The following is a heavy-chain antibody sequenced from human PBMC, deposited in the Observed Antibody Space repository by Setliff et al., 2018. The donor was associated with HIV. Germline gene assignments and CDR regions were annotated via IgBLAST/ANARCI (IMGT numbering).Heavy chain of an antibody. D-gene: IGHD2-2*01. CDR3: ARGYCSSNSCQEGFDY. CDR1: GYTFPTYA. Sequence: ASVKVSCKASGYTFPTYAITWVRQAPGQGLEWMGWISAYNGNANYAQKFQGRVTMTTDISTSTAYMELRSLRSDDTAVYFCARGYCSSNSCQEGFDYWGQGALVTVSS. J-gene: IGHJ4*02. CDR2: ISAYNGNA. V-gene: IGHV1-18*01.